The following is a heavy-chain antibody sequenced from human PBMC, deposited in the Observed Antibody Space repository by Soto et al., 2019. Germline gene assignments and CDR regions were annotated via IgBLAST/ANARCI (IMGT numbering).Heavy chain of an antibody. V-gene: IGHV3-30-3*01. Sequence: GGSLRLSCAASGFTFSSYAMHWVRQAPGKGLEWVAVISYDGSNKYYADSVKGRFTISRDNSKNTLYLQMNSLRAENTAVYYCARGLGYCSGGSCYFLNYYYGMDVWGQGTTVTVSS. CDR1: GFTFSSYA. CDR3: ARGLGYCSGGSCYFLNYYYGMDV. D-gene: IGHD2-15*01. J-gene: IGHJ6*02. CDR2: ISYDGSNK.